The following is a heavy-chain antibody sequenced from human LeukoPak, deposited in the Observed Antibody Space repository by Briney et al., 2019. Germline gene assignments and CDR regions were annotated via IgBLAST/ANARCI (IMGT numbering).Heavy chain of an antibody. CDR1: GYTFTGYY. Sequence: RASVKVSSKASGYTFTGYYMHWVRHATGQGIEWMGRINPNSGGTNYEKKFQGRVTMTRDTSIRTAYMELSRLRSDDTAVYYCARDLKEYSSSLGVDYWGQGTLVTVSS. V-gene: IGHV1-2*06. CDR3: ARDLKEYSSSLGVDY. D-gene: IGHD6-6*01. J-gene: IGHJ4*02. CDR2: INPNSGGT.